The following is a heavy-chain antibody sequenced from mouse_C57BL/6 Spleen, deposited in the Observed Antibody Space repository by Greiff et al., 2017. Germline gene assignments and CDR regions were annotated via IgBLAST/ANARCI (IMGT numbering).Heavy chain of an antibody. Sequence: QVQLKESGAELVRPGTSVKVSCKASGYAFTNYLIEWVKQRPGQGLEWIGVINPGSGGTNYNEKFKGKATLTADKSSSTAYMQLSSLTSEDSAVYFCARDYDYGGDYFDYWGQGTTLTVSS. J-gene: IGHJ2*01. CDR3: ARDYDYGGDYFDY. V-gene: IGHV1-54*01. CDR2: INPGSGGT. CDR1: GYAFTNYL. D-gene: IGHD2-4*01.